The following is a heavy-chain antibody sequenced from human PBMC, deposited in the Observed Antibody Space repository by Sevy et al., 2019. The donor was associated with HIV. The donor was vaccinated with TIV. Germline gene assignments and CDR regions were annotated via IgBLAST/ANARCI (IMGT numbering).Heavy chain of an antibody. V-gene: IGHV3-23*01. CDR2: ISGSGGST. CDR3: AKAGNVLRYFDRSNYYYYYMDV. D-gene: IGHD3-9*01. Sequence: GGSLRLSCAASGFTFSSYAMSWVRQAPGKGLEWVSAISGSGGSTYYADSVKGRFTISRDNSKNTLYLQMNSLRAEDTAVYYWAKAGNVLRYFDRSNYYYYYMDVWGKGTTVTVSS. J-gene: IGHJ6*03. CDR1: GFTFSSYA.